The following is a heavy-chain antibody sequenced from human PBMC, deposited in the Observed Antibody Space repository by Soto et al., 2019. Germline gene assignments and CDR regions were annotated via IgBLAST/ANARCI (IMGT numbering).Heavy chain of an antibody. CDR1: GFTFSSYG. CDR2: ISYDGSNK. D-gene: IGHD4-17*01. V-gene: IGHV3-30*03. Sequence: GGSLRLSCAASGFTFSSYGMHWVRQAPGKGLEWVAVISYDGSNKYYADSVKGRFTISRDNAKNTLYLQMNSLRDEDTAVYYCARDDYGEVGYWGQGTLVTVSS. J-gene: IGHJ4*02. CDR3: ARDDYGEVGY.